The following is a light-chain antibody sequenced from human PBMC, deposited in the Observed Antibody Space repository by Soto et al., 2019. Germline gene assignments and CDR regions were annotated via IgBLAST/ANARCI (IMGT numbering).Light chain of an antibody. V-gene: IGKV1-39*01. CDR3: QQSYSTPYT. CDR2: AAS. Sequence: DLQMTQSPSSLSAAVGDRVTITCRASQSISSCLNWYQQKPGKAPKLLIYAASSLQSGVPSRFNGSGSGTDFTLTISSLQSEDFATYYCQQSYSTPYTFGQGTKLEIK. J-gene: IGKJ2*01. CDR1: QSISSC.